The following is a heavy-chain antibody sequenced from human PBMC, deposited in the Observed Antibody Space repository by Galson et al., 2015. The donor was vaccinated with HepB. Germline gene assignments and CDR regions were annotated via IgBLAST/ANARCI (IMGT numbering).Heavy chain of an antibody. CDR1: GYTFTSYG. Sequence: SVKVSCKASGYTFTSYGISWVRQAPGQGLEWMGWISAYKGNTNYAQKLQGRVTMTTDTSTSTAYMELRSLRSDDTAVYYCARVSIVGATTRGLAGWWGQGTLVTVSS. J-gene: IGHJ4*02. CDR3: ARVSIVGATTRGLAGW. V-gene: IGHV1-18*01. CDR2: ISAYKGNT. D-gene: IGHD1-26*01.